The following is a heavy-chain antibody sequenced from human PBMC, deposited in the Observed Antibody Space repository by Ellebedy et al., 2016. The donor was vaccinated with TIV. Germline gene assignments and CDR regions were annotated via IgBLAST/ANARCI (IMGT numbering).Heavy chain of an antibody. CDR3: ARDPEAARPGSY. J-gene: IGHJ4*02. D-gene: IGHD6-6*01. CDR1: GFTFDDYA. V-gene: IGHV3-9*01. CDR2: ISWNSGSI. Sequence: SLKISXAASGFTFDDYAMHWVRQAPGKGLEWVSGISWNSGSIGYADSVKGRFTISRDNSKNTLYLQMNSLRAEDTAVYYCARDPEAARPGSYWGQGTLVTVSS.